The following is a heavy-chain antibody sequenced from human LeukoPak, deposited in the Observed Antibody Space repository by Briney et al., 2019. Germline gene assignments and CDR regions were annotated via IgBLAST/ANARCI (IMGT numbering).Heavy chain of an antibody. D-gene: IGHD3-16*01. Sequence: PSETLSLTCTVSGASISGYYWSWIRQPPGKGLEWIGFVYYSGSTNYSPSLKSRATILIDTSKNQFSLRLSSVTAADTAAYYCARHGGVSGTYVPPHHNGMNVCGQGTTVTVSS. CDR1: GASISGYY. J-gene: IGHJ6*02. CDR2: VYYSGST. CDR3: ARHGGVSGTYVPPHHNGMNV. V-gene: IGHV4-59*08.